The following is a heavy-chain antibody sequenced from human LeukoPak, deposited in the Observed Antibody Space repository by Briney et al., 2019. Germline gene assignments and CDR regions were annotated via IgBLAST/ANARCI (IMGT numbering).Heavy chain of an antibody. Sequence: PGGSLRLSCAASGFTFSSYAMHWVRQAPGKGLEYVSAISSNGGSTYYANSVKGRFTISRDNSKNTLYLQMGSLRAEDMAVYYCARLYDILTGYYDYWGQGTLVTVPS. J-gene: IGHJ4*02. CDR2: ISSNGGST. CDR3: ARLYDILTGYYDY. D-gene: IGHD3-9*01. CDR1: GFTFSSYA. V-gene: IGHV3-64*01.